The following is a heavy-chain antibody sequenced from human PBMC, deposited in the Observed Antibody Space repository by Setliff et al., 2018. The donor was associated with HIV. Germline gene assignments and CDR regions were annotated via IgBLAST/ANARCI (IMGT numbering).Heavy chain of an antibody. J-gene: IGHJ4*02. CDR2: INPKSGDT. Sequence: ASVKVSCKASGYTFTYLFIHWERLAPGRGLEWMGVINPKSGDTNYAQKFQGRVTMTRDTSISTAYMELDRLGSDDTAVYYCVRDPRFSGYAQAFDFWGQGSLVTVSS. V-gene: IGHV1-2*02. CDR3: VRDPRFSGYAQAFDF. D-gene: IGHD5-12*01. CDR1: GYTFTYLF.